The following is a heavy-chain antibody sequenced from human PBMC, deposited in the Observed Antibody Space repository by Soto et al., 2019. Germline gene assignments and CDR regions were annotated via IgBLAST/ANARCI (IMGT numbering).Heavy chain of an antibody. CDR3: VRQGIDYLHGLVDV. V-gene: IGHV4-59*08. CDR2: VYYTGDT. Sequence: QVQLQQSGPRLVKPSETLSLTCTVSSGPDRSHNWGWIRQPPGRGLEWIGYVYYTGDTAYNPSLRGRVTLYADTSTNDISLTLNAVTAEDTAVYYCVRQGIDYLHGLVDVWGQGTTVSVSS. D-gene: IGHD4-17*01. J-gene: IGHJ6*02. CDR1: SGPDRSHN.